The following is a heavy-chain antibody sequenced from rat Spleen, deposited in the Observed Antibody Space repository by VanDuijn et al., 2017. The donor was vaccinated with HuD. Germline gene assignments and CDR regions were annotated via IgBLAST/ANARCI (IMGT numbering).Heavy chain of an antibody. CDR2: ISTSGGST. D-gene: IGHD1-7*01. J-gene: IGHJ2*01. CDR1: GFTFRNHD. V-gene: IGHV5-27*01. Sequence: EVQLVESGGGLVQPGRSLKLSCVVSGFTFRNHDMAWVRQAPKKGLEWVATISTSGGSTYYRDSVKGRFTISRDNAKSTLYLQMNSLRSEDTATYYCTRGHTSGYWGQGVMVTVSS. CDR3: TRGHTSGY.